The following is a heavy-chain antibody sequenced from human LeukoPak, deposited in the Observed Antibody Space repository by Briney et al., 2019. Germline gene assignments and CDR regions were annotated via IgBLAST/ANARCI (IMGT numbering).Heavy chain of an antibody. CDR1: GINVNSNY. D-gene: IGHD2/OR15-2a*01. V-gene: IGHV3-53*01. Sequence: GGSLRLSSAASGINVNSNYVNWVRQAPGKGLEWGSVMYSGGDTYYADSVKGRFTISRDTSKNTLHLQMNSLRAEDTAVYYCARVNFGIETPYSDYWGQGNLVTVSS. J-gene: IGHJ4*02. CDR2: MYSGGDT. CDR3: ARVNFGIETPYSDY.